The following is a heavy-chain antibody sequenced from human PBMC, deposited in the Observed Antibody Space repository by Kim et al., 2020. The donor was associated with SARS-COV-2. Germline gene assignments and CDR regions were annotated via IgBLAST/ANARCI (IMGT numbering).Heavy chain of an antibody. CDR2: IYYSGST. D-gene: IGHD3-9*01. J-gene: IGHJ3*02. CDR1: GGSISSYY. CDR3: AREGYYDILTGYGVRAFDI. V-gene: IGHV4-59*13. Sequence: SETLSLTCTVSGGSISSYYWSWIRQPPGKGLEWIGYIYYSGSTNYNPSLKSRVTISVDTSKNQFSLKLSSVTAADTAVYYCAREGYYDILTGYGVRAFDIWGQGTMVTVSS.